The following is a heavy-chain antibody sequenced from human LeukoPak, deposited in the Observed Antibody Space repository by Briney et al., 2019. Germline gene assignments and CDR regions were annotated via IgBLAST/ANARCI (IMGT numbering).Heavy chain of an antibody. CDR3: AREGARWEPRFSAFDI. CDR1: GFTFSSYW. Sequence: GSLRLSCAASGFTFSSYWMSWIRQPPGKGLEWIGYIYYSGSTSYNPSLKSRVTISVDTSKNQFSLKLSSVTAADTAVYYCAREGARWEPRFSAFDIWGQGTMVTVSS. CDR2: IYYSGST. D-gene: IGHD1-26*01. V-gene: IGHV4-59*01. J-gene: IGHJ3*02.